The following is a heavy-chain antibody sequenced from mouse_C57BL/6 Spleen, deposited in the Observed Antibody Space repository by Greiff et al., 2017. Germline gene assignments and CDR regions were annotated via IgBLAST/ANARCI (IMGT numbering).Heavy chain of an antibody. CDR1: GYTFTGYW. CDR3: ARSQVVTTKDPDAMGY. CDR2: ILPGSGST. J-gene: IGHJ4*01. V-gene: IGHV1-9*01. Sequence: VKLQEPGAELMKPGASVKLSCKATGYTFTGYWIEWVKQRPGHGLEWIGEILPGSGSTNYNEKFKGKAPFTADTSSSTAYMQLSSLTTEDSAIYYCARSQVVTTKDPDAMGYWGQGTSVTVSS. D-gene: IGHD2-2*01.